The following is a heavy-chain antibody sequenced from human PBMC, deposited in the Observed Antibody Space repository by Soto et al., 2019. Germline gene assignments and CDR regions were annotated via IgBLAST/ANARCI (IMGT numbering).Heavy chain of an antibody. D-gene: IGHD3-16*01. CDR3: ARMATFGSLNWFDP. J-gene: IGHJ5*02. V-gene: IGHV1-8*01. Sequence: ASVKVPCKSSGYSFTNNDVTWVRRATGQGLEWMGWMNPGSGDTGYAQKFQGRVTMTRDISIATAYMELSSLRSDDTAIYYCARMATFGSLNWFDPWGQGTLVTVSS. CDR1: GYSFTNND. CDR2: MNPGSGDT.